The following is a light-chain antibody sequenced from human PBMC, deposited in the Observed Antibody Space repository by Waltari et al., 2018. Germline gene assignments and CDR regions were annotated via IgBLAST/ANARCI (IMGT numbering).Light chain of an antibody. CDR1: QSVSSN. CDR2: GAS. V-gene: IGKV3-15*01. CDR3: QQYSNRLT. Sequence: EIVMTQSPATLSVSPGERATLSCRASQSVSSNLAWYQQKPGQAPRLLINGASTRATGIPARFSGSESGTEFTLTISSLQSEDFAVYYCQQYSNRLTFGGGTKVEIK. J-gene: IGKJ4*01.